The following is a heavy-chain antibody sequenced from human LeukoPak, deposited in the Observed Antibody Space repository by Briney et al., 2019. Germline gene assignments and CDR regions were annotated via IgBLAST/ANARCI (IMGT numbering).Heavy chain of an antibody. V-gene: IGHV4-61*08. J-gene: IGHJ3*02. CDR2: IYYSGST. Sequence: SETLSLTCTVSGGSISSGGYYWSWIRQHPGKGLEWIGYIYYSGSTNYNPSLKSRVTMSVDTSKNQFSLKLSSVTAADTAVYYCARRYCSGGSCPWAFDIWGQGTMVTVSS. CDR1: GGSISSGGYY. CDR3: ARRYCSGGSCPWAFDI. D-gene: IGHD2-15*01.